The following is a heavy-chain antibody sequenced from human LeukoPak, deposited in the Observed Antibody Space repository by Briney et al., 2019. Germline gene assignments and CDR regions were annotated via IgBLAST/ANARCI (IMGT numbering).Heavy chain of an antibody. Sequence: GGSLRLSCAASGFTFSSYAMHWVRQAPGKGLEWVAVISYDGSNKYYADSVKGRFTISRDNSKNTLYLQMNSLRAEDTAVYYCAKDGYSNYDYWGQGTLVTVSS. D-gene: IGHD4-11*01. CDR2: ISYDGSNK. J-gene: IGHJ4*02. CDR3: AKDGYSNYDY. V-gene: IGHV3-30-3*01. CDR1: GFTFSSYA.